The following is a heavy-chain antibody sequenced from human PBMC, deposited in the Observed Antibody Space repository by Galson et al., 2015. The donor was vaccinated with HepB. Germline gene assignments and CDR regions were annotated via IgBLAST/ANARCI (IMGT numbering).Heavy chain of an antibody. CDR1: GFRFGAYA. V-gene: IGHV3-21*01. Sequence: SLRLSCAASGFRFGAYAMNWIRQAPGKGLEWVSTISSGAAYIHYADSVKGRFTISRDNNKNSLFLQINSLRAEDTAVYYCTRLSNSDPSGYFGPADYWGQGTLVTVSS. CDR3: TRLSNSDPSGYFGPADY. J-gene: IGHJ4*02. D-gene: IGHD3-22*01. CDR2: ISSGAAYI.